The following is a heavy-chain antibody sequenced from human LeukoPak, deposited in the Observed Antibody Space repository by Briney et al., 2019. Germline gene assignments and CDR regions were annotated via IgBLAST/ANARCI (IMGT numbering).Heavy chain of an antibody. J-gene: IGHJ3*02. Sequence: GASVKVSCKASGYTFTSYYMHWVRQAPGQGLEWMGIINPSGGSTSYAQKFQGRVTMTRDMSTSTVYMELSSLRSEDTAVYYCARDGADRNPVTTLGTVNGLDAFDIWGQGTMVTVSS. D-gene: IGHD4-17*01. CDR1: GYTFTSYY. V-gene: IGHV1-46*01. CDR2: INPSGGST. CDR3: ARDGADRNPVTTLGTVNGLDAFDI.